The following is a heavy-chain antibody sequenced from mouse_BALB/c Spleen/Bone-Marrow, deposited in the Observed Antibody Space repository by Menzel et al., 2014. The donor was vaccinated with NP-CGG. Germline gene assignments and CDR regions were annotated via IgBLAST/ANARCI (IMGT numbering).Heavy chain of an antibody. V-gene: IGHV5-6-5*01. CDR3: ARGGELRPWFAY. CDR1: GFTFSSYA. J-gene: IGHJ3*01. CDR2: FSSGGNT. D-gene: IGHD2-4*01. Sequence: EVMLVESGGGLVKPGGSLKLSCAASGFTFSSYAMSWVRQTPEKRLEWVASFSSGGNTYYPDSMKGRFTISRDNARNILYLQMSSLWSEDTAMYYCARGGELRPWFAYWGQGTLVTVSA.